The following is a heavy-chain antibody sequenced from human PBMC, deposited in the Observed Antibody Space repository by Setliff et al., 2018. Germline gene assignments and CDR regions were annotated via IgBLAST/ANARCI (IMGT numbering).Heavy chain of an antibody. CDR1: GVSINSLNW. V-gene: IGHV4-4*02. D-gene: IGHD2-2*01. CDR2: IYHDGPSV. CDR3: ARGIGGFCSSNSCSNESWP. Sequence: PSETLSLTCAVSGVSINSLNWWTWVRQSPGKGLEWIGYIYHDGPSVHYNPSLKSRVTMSVDTSKNQFSLKLDSVTAADTAVYYCARGIGGFCSSNSCSNESWPWGQGTLVTVSS. J-gene: IGHJ4*02.